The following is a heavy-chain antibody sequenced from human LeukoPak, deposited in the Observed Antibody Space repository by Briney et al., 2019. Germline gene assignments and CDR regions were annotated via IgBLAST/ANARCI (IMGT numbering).Heavy chain of an antibody. CDR1: GGSFSGYY. Sequence: SETLSLTCAVYGGSFSGYYWSWIRQPPGKGLEWIGEINHSGSTNYNPSLKSRVTMSVDTSKNQFSLKVNSMTAADTAVYYCARYSSGWPGALDVWGQGTTVTVSS. J-gene: IGHJ6*02. V-gene: IGHV4-34*01. CDR3: ARYSSGWPGALDV. CDR2: INHSGST. D-gene: IGHD6-19*01.